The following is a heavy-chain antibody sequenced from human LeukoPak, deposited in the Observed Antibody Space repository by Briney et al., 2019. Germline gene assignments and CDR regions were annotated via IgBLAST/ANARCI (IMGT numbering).Heavy chain of an antibody. J-gene: IGHJ4*02. V-gene: IGHV1-2*02. Sequence: GASVKVSCKASGYTFTGYYMHWVRQAPGQGLEWMGWINPNSGGTNYAQKFQGRVTMTRDTSISTAYMELSRLRSDDTAVYYCARPLKYSGYDFQIGYWGQGTLVTVSS. CDR2: INPNSGGT. CDR3: ARPLKYSGYDFQIGY. D-gene: IGHD5-12*01. CDR1: GYTFTGYY.